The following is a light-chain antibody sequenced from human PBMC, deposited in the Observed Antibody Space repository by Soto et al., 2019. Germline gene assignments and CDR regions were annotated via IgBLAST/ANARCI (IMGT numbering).Light chain of an antibody. J-gene: IGKJ2*02. CDR1: QNINTY. Sequence: DVQVTQSPSSLSAFVGDRVTITCRASQNINTYVNWYQVKRGEAPKLLIYAASSLQSGVPSRFSGRGSGTDFTRTISSLQPEDFATYYCQQSYSTPRTFGQGTKLEIK. CDR2: AAS. V-gene: IGKV1-39*01. CDR3: QQSYSTPRT.